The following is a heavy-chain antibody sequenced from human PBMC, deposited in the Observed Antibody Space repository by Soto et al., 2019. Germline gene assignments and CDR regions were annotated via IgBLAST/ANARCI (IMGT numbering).Heavy chain of an antibody. CDR2: INPYNGNT. CDR3: ARGDSGDYYYYYMDV. J-gene: IGHJ6*03. V-gene: IGHV1-18*04. CDR1: GYTFTSYY. Sequence: ASVKVSCKASGYTFTSYYMHWVRQAPGQGLEWMGIINPYNGNTNYAQKLQGRVTMTTDTSTSTAYMELRSLRSDDTAVYYCARGDSGDYYYYYMDVWGKGTTVTVSS. D-gene: IGHD3-10*01.